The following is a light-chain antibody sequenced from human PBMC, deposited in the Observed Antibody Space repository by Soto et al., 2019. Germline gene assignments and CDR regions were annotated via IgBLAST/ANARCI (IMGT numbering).Light chain of an antibody. CDR1: QSVSRSY. CDR3: QLDCSSPPFT. V-gene: IGKV3-20*01. J-gene: IGKJ3*01. Sequence: EVVVTQAPGTQSLSPGERATLSCRASQSVSRSYLAWYQQKHGQAPRLLIYAASSRATGIPDRFSGSGSGTDHPLTISRLEPEDLAVYYRQLDCSSPPFTFGPGTKVDI. CDR2: AAS.